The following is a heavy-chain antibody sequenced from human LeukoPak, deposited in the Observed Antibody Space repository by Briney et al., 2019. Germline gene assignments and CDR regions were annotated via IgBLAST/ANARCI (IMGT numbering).Heavy chain of an antibody. CDR2: IYYSGST. Sequence: KPSETLSLTCTVSGGSISSYYWSWIRQPPGKGLEWIGYIYYSGSTNYNPSLKSRVTISVDTSKNQFSLKLSSVTAADTAVYYCARAGSSGYEFDYRGQGTLVTVSS. CDR1: GGSISSYY. CDR3: ARAGSSGYEFDY. V-gene: IGHV4-59*01. J-gene: IGHJ4*02. D-gene: IGHD5-12*01.